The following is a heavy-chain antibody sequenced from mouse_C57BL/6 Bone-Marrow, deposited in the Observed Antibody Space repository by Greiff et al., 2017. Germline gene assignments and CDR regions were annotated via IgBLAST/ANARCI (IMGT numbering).Heavy chain of an antibody. D-gene: IGHD1-1*01. Sequence: VQLQQSGAELVRPGASVKLSCTASGFNIKDDYMHWVKQRPEQGLEWIGWIDPENGDTEYASKFQGKATITADTSSNTAYLQLSSLTSEDTAVYYCTTEGVTTVVDYWGQGTTLTVSS. CDR2: IDPENGDT. V-gene: IGHV14-4*01. CDR3: TTEGVTTVVDY. CDR1: GFNIKDDY. J-gene: IGHJ2*01.